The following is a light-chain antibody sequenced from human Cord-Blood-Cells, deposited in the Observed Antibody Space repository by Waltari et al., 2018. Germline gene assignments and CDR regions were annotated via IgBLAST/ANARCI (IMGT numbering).Light chain of an antibody. CDR1: RSVLYSSNNKNY. V-gene: IGKV4-1*01. CDR3: QQYYSTLLT. Sequence: DTVMTQSPDSPAVPLGERATITCESSRSVLYSSNNKNYLAWYQRKPGQPPKLLIYWASTRESGVPDRFSGSGSGTDGTLTISSLQAEDVAGYCCQQYYSTLLTFGGGTKVEIK. CDR2: WAS. J-gene: IGKJ4*02.